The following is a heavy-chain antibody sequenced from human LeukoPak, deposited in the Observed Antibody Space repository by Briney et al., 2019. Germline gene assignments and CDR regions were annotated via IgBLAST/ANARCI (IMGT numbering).Heavy chain of an antibody. V-gene: IGHV3-48*01. CDR1: GFTFSSYS. D-gene: IGHD4-17*01. J-gene: IGHJ4*02. Sequence: GGSLRLSCIASGFTFSSYSMNWVRQAPGKGLEWVSYISASSGTIYYADSVKGRFTTSRDNAKNLLYLQMNSLRAEDTALYYCARVGSNDYVILDFWGQGALVTVSS. CDR2: ISASSGTI. CDR3: ARVGSNDYVILDF.